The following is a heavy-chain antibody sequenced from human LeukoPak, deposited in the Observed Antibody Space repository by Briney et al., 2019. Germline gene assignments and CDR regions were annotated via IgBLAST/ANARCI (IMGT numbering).Heavy chain of an antibody. Sequence: ASAKVSCKASGYTFTGYYMHWVRQAPGQGLEWMGRINPNSGGTNYAQKFQGRVTMTRDTSISTAYMELSRLRSDDTAVYYCAREGYSSSPFQHWGQGTLVTVSS. J-gene: IGHJ1*01. CDR2: INPNSGGT. CDR1: GYTFTGYY. V-gene: IGHV1-2*06. D-gene: IGHD6-13*01. CDR3: AREGYSSSPFQH.